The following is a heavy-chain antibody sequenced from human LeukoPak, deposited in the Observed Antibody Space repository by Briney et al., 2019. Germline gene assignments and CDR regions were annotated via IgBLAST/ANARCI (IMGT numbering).Heavy chain of an antibody. CDR2: ISSSSSYI. CDR1: GFIFSSYS. D-gene: IGHD6-13*01. J-gene: IGHJ4*02. V-gene: IGHV3-21*01. Sequence: GGSLRLSCAASGFIFSSYSMNWVRQARGKGLEWVSSISSSSSYIYYADSVKGRFTISRDNAKNSLYLQMNSLRAEDTAVYYCAREEDSSSWIRAFDYWGEGTLVSVSS. CDR3: AREEDSSSWIRAFDY.